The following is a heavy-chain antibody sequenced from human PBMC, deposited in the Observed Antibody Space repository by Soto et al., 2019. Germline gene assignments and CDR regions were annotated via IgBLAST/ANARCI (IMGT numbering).Heavy chain of an antibody. CDR2: IKPNSGDT. J-gene: IGHJ6*02. CDR1: GSSFINYY. Sequence: ASVKVSCKTSGSSFINYYIHWVRQAPGQGLEWMGWIKPNSGDTSYAQKFQGRVTMTRDTSISTGQMELSSLTSDDTAVYYCARGRGYNPGYILERNDHYYALDVWGQGTTVTVSS. D-gene: IGHD1-1*01. V-gene: IGHV1-2*02. CDR3: ARGRGYNPGYILERNDHYYALDV.